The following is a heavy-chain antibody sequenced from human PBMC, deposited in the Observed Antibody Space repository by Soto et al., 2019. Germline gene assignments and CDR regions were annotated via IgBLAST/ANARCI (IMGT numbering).Heavy chain of an antibody. J-gene: IGHJ4*02. CDR2: ISYDGSNK. CDR1: GFTFSSYG. CDR3: AKDEAYYDTTPEAPHFDY. Sequence: QVQLVESGGGVVQPGRSLRLSCAASGFTFSSYGMHWVRQAPGKGLEWVAVISYDGSNKYYADSLKGRFTISRDNSKNTLYLQMNSLRAEDTAVYYCAKDEAYYDTTPEAPHFDYWGQGTLVTVSS. D-gene: IGHD3-22*01. V-gene: IGHV3-30*18.